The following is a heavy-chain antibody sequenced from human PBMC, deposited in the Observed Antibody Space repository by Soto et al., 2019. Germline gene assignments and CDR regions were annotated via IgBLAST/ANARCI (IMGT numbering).Heavy chain of an antibody. Sequence: QVQLQESGPGLVKPSETLSLTCTVSGGSISSYYWSWIRQPPGKGLEWFGYIYYSGSTNYNPSLKSRVTISVDTSKNQFSLKLSSVTAADTAVYYCARAHPNDFWSGYYRGYFDYWGQGTLVTVSS. CDR3: ARAHPNDFWSGYYRGYFDY. D-gene: IGHD3-3*01. V-gene: IGHV4-59*01. CDR2: IYYSGST. CDR1: GGSISSYY. J-gene: IGHJ4*02.